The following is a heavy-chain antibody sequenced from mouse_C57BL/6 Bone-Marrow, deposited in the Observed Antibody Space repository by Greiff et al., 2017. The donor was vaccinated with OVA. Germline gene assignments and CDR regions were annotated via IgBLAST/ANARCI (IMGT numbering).Heavy chain of an antibody. J-gene: IGHJ2*01. Sequence: EVQLVESGAELVKPGASVKLSCTASGFNIKDYYMHWVKQRTEQGLEWIGRIDPEDGETKYAPKFQGKATITADTSSNTAYLQLSRLTTDDTAVYYCARCGDYDPYLGYWGQGTTLTVSS. CDR2: IDPEDGET. CDR1: GFNIKDYY. CDR3: ARCGDYDPYLGY. V-gene: IGHV14-2*01. D-gene: IGHD2-4*01.